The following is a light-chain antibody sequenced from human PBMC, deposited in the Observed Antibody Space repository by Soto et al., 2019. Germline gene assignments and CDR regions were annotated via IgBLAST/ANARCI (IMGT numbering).Light chain of an antibody. CDR3: QQSYSTPLT. V-gene: IGKV1-39*01. CDR2: AAS. Sequence: DIQMTQSPSSLSASVGDRVTITCRASQSISSYLNWYQQKPGKAPKLLIYAASSLQSGVPSRFSGSGSGTVFTLTISSLQPEDFATYYCQQSYSTPLTLAGETKVVI. CDR1: QSISSY. J-gene: IGKJ4*01.